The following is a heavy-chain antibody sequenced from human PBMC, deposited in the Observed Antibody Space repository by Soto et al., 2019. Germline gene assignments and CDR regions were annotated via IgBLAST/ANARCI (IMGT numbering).Heavy chain of an antibody. CDR3: AREVFGVVIGNYYYYGMDV. D-gene: IGHD3-3*01. CDR2: ISAYNGNT. V-gene: IGHV1-18*01. CDR1: GYTFTSYA. Sequence: ASVKVSCKASGYTFTSYAMRWVRQAPGQRLEWMGWISAYNGNTNYAQKLQGRVTMTTDTSTSTAYMELRSLRSDDTAVYYCAREVFGVVIGNYYYYGMDVWGQGTTVTVSS. J-gene: IGHJ6*02.